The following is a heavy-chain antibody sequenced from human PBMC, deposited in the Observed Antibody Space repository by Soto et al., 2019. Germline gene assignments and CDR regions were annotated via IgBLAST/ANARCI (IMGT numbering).Heavy chain of an antibody. CDR2: IIPIFGTA. V-gene: IGHV1-69*13. CDR1: GGTFSSYA. CDR3: ARCSTRGVGSVSYFGY. Sequence: WASVKVSCKASGGTFSSYAISWVRQAPGQGLEWMGGIIPIFGTANYAQKFQGRVTITADESTSTDYLDLSSLSADDTAVYYWARCSTRGVGSVSYFGYGGQGTLVPVS. D-gene: IGHD3-10*01. J-gene: IGHJ4*02.